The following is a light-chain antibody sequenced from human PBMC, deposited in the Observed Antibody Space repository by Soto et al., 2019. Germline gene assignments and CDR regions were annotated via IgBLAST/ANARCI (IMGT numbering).Light chain of an antibody. CDR3: QSYDSSLSGSYVV. CDR2: GNS. CDR1: SSNIGAGYD. Sequence: QSVLTQPPSVSGAPGQRVTISCTGSSSNIGAGYDVHWYQQLPGTAPKLLIYGNSNRPSGVPDRFSGSKSGTSASLAIIGLQAEDEADYYCQSYDSSLSGSYVVFGGGTKVTVL. J-gene: IGLJ2*01. V-gene: IGLV1-40*01.